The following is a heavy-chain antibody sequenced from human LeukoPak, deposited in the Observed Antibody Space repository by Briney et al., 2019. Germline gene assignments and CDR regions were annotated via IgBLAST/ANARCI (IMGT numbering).Heavy chain of an antibody. V-gene: IGHV3-30*04. CDR2: ISYDGSHD. CDR3: ARQPVGPIYFDY. Sequence: GSLRLSCAASEFTFSRYTMHWVRQAPGKGLEWVALISYDGSHDNYADSVKGRFTISRDNSKNTLYLQMSSLRVEDTAVYYCARQPVGPIYFDYWGQGTLVTVSS. CDR1: EFTFSRYT. J-gene: IGHJ4*02. D-gene: IGHD1-14*01.